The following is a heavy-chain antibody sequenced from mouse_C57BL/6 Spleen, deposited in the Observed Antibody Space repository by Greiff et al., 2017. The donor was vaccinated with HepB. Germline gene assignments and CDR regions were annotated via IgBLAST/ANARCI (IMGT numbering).Heavy chain of an antibody. V-gene: IGHV1-85*01. D-gene: IGHD1-1*01. CDR2: IYPRDGST. J-gene: IGHJ2*01. CDR1: GYTFTSYD. CDR3: AKGTTVVATRFFDY. Sequence: VKLVESGPELVKPGASVKLSCKASGYTFTSYDINWVKQRPGQGLEWIGWIYPRDGSTKYNEKFKGKATLTVDTSSSTAYMELHSLTSEDSAVYFCAKGTTVVATRFFDYWGQGTTLTVSS.